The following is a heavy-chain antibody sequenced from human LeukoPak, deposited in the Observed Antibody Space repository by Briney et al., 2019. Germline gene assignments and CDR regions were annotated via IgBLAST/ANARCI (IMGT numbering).Heavy chain of an antibody. CDR2: INPNSGGT. CDR1: GYTFTGYY. Sequence: ASVKVSCKASGYTFTGYYMHWVRQAPGQGLEWMGWINPNSGGTNYAQKFQGRVTMTRDTSIGTAYMELSRLRSDDTAVYYCARDHGSGWYDLVYWGQGTLVTVSS. CDR3: ARDHGSGWYDLVY. V-gene: IGHV1-2*02. J-gene: IGHJ4*02. D-gene: IGHD6-19*01.